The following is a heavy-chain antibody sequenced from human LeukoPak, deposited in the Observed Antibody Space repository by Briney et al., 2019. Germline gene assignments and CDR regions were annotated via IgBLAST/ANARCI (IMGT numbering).Heavy chain of an antibody. J-gene: IGHJ6*02. Sequence: PGGSLRLSCAASGFTFNTYSMNWVRQAPGKGLEWVSYISTSSSTIYYADSVKGRFTISRDNAKNSLYLQMNSLRAEDTAVYFCATDRYCGSASCQYYYYSGLDVWGQGTTVTVSS. V-gene: IGHV3-48*01. CDR2: ISTSSSTI. D-gene: IGHD2-2*01. CDR3: ATDRYCGSASCQYYYYSGLDV. CDR1: GFTFNTYS.